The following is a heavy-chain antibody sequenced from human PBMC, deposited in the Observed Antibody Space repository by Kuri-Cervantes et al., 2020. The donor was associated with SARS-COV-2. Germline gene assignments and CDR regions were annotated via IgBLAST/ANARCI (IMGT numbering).Heavy chain of an antibody. D-gene: IGHD6-19*01. Sequence: SETLSLTCTVYGGSFSGYYWSWIRQPPGKGLEWIGEINHSGSTNYNPSLKSRVTISVDTSKNQFSLKLSSVTAADTAVYYCARVSSGGGGYYFDYRGQGNLVTGSS. J-gene: IGHJ4*02. CDR2: INHSGST. V-gene: IGHV4-34*01. CDR3: ARVSSGGGGYYFDY. CDR1: GGSFSGYY.